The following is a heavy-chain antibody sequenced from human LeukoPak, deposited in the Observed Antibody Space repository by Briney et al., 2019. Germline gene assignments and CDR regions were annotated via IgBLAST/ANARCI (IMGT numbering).Heavy chain of an antibody. CDR2: IYTSGST. V-gene: IGHV4-4*07. CDR1: GGSISSYY. CDR3: ARGTLPFSDYVWGSYRYTEWFDP. J-gene: IGHJ5*02. D-gene: IGHD3-16*02. Sequence: SETLSLTCTVSGGSISSYYWSWIRQPAGKGLEWIGRIYTSGSTNYNPSLKSRVTMSVDTSKNQFSLKLSSVTAADTAVYYCARGTLPFSDYVWGSYRYTEWFDPWGQGTLVTVSS.